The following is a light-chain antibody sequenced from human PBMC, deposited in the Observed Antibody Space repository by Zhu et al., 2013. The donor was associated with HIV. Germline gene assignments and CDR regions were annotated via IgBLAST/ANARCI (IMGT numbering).Light chain of an antibody. Sequence: QSVLTQPPSASGTPGQRVTISCSGSNPNIGSNYVYWYQQLPGTTPKLLISRNNQRPSGVPDRFSGSKSGTSASLAISGLQSEDEADYYCEAWDDSLGGVVFGGGTTVTVL. CDR1: NPNIGSNY. J-gene: IGLJ3*02. CDR3: EAWDDSLGGVV. CDR2: RNN. V-gene: IGLV1-47*01.